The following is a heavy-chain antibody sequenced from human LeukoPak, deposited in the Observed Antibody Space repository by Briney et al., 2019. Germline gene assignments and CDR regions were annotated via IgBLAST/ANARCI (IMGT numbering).Heavy chain of an antibody. Sequence: PGRSLRLSCAASGFTFSSYAMHWVRQAPGKGLEWVAVISYDGSNKYYADSVKGRFTISRDDSKNTLYLQMNSLRAEDTAVYYCARSSGYVDYWGQGTPVTVSS. D-gene: IGHD1-26*01. V-gene: IGHV3-30-3*01. CDR3: ARSSGYVDY. CDR1: GFTFSSYA. J-gene: IGHJ4*02. CDR2: ISYDGSNK.